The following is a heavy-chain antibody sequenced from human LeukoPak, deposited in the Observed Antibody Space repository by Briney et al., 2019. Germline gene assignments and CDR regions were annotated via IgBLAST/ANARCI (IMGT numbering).Heavy chain of an antibody. V-gene: IGHV4-34*01. J-gene: IGHJ3*02. D-gene: IGHD1-26*01. Sequence: PSETLSLTCAVYGGSFSGYYWSWIRQPPGKGLEWIGSIYYSGSTYYNPSLKSRVTISVDTSKNQFSLKLSSVTAADTAVYYCAESSKGEPNAFDIWGQGTMVTVSS. CDR3: AESSKGEPNAFDI. CDR2: IYYSGST. CDR1: GGSFSGYY.